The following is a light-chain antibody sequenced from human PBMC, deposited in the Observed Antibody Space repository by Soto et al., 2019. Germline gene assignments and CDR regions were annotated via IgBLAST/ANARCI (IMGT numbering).Light chain of an antibody. V-gene: IGLV2-14*01. CDR1: SNDIGAYNY. CDR2: EVS. CDR3: SSFTSTTTVGI. Sequence: QSALTQPASVSASPGQAITISCTGTSNDIGAYNYVSWYQQHPGKAPKLVIYEVSNRPSGVSVRFSGSKSGNTASLTISGLRAEDEAEYYCSSFTSTTTVGIFGGGTKLTV. J-gene: IGLJ2*01.